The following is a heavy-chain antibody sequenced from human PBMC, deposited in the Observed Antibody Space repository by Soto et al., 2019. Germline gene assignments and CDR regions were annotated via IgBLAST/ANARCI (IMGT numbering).Heavy chain of an antibody. D-gene: IGHD4-4*01. Sequence: GGSLRLSCAVSGFTFSSYEMNWVRQAPGKGLEWVSYIGTSGKTIYYADSVRGRFTISRDNAKNSLYLQMNSPRAEDTAVYFCARDPAIYSGKFDYGLDVWGRGTTVTVYS. CDR1: GFTFSSYE. CDR2: IGTSGKTI. J-gene: IGHJ6*02. CDR3: ARDPAIYSGKFDYGLDV. V-gene: IGHV3-48*03.